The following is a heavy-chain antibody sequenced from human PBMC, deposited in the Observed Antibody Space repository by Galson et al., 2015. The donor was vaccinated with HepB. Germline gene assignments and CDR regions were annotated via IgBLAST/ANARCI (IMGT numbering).Heavy chain of an antibody. D-gene: IGHD6-19*01. V-gene: IGHV3-13*01. CDR3: ARGGGSGWYLSWFDP. CDR1: GFTFSSYD. CDR2: IGTAGDT. J-gene: IGHJ5*02. Sequence: SLRLSCAASGFTFSSYDMHWVRQATGKGLEWVSAIGTAGDTYYPGSVKGRFTISRENAKNSLYLQMNSLRAGDTAVYYCARGGGSGWYLSWFDPWGQGTLVTVSS.